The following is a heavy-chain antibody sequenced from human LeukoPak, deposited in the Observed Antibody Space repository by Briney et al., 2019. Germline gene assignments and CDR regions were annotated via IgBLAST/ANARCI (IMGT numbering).Heavy chain of an antibody. D-gene: IGHD5-24*01. CDR3: AKDSRDGYNWDYFDY. V-gene: IGHV3-30*18. CDR2: ISYDGSNK. Sequence: GGSLRLSCAASGFTFSSCGMHWVRQAPGKGLEWVAVISYDGSNKYYADSVKGRFTISRDNSKNTLYLQMNSLRAGDTAVYYCAKDSRDGYNWDYFDYWGQGTLVTVSS. CDR1: GFTFSSCG. J-gene: IGHJ4*02.